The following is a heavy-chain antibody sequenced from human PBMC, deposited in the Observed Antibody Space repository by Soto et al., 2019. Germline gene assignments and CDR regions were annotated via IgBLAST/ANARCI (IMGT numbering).Heavy chain of an antibody. Sequence: QITLKESGPTLVNPTQPLTLTCTFSGFSLSTSGVGVGWIRQPPGKALEWLALIYWDDDKRYSPSLKSRLTITKDTSKNQVVLTMTNMDPVDTATYYCAHAQDVVVVPAAMYWFDPWGQGTLVTVSS. CDR1: GFSLSTSGVG. D-gene: IGHD2-2*01. CDR3: AHAQDVVVVPAAMYWFDP. V-gene: IGHV2-5*02. CDR2: IYWDDDK. J-gene: IGHJ5*02.